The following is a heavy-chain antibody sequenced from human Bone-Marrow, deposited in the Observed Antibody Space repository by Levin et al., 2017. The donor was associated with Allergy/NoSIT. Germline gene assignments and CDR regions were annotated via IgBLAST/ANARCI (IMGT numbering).Heavy chain of an antibody. Sequence: SETLSLTCTVSGGSISSYYWSWIRQPPGKGLEWIGYIYYSGSTNYNPSLKSRVTISVDTSKNQFSLELNSVTAADTAVYYCARHVAPAGRGRAAFDYGGQGTLVTVSS. D-gene: IGHD6-13*01. CDR3: ARHVAPAGRGRAAFDY. J-gene: IGHJ4*02. CDR2: IYYSGST. V-gene: IGHV4-59*08. CDR1: GGSISSYY.